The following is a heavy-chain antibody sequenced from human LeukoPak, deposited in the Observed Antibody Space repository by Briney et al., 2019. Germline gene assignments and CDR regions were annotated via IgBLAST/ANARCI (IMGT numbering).Heavy chain of an antibody. CDR3: ASPYSNYVVY. V-gene: IGHV3-11*01. J-gene: IGHJ4*02. CDR1: GFTFSDYY. D-gene: IGHD4-11*01. CDR2: ISSRGSTI. Sequence: PGGSLRLSCAASGFTFSDYYMSWIRQAPGKGLEWVSYISSRGSTIYYADSAKGRFTISRDNAKNSLYLQMNSLRAEDTAVYYCASPYSNYVVYWGQGTLVTVSS.